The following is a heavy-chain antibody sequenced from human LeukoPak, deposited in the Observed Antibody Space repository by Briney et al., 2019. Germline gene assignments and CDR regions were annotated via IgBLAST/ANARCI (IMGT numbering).Heavy chain of an antibody. Sequence: PQTLSPTCDVSVSEPSINDPYLSSIRHPPGRGLERIGHIHPHGSTHKTASLDSRATFSQDISQNQFYLGLTSLTPPHTAMYFCTRGLDLAKVWHWGQGILVIVSS. V-gene: IGHV4-4*07. CDR2: IHPHGST. J-gene: IGHJ4*02. D-gene: IGHD3-16*01. CDR3: TRGLDLAKVWH. CDR1: EPSINDPY.